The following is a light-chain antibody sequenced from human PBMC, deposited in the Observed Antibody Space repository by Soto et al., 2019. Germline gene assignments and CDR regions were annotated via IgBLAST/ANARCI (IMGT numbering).Light chain of an antibody. CDR3: SSYTSSTTNV. CDR2: DVS. V-gene: IGLV2-14*03. J-gene: IGLJ1*01. CDR1: SSDVGGYNY. Sequence: QSVLTQPASVSGSPGQSITISCTGTSSDVGGYNYVSWYQQHPGKAPKLLINDVSNRPSGISDRFSGSKSGNTASPTISGLQAEDEADYYCSSYTSSTTNVFGTGTKVTVL.